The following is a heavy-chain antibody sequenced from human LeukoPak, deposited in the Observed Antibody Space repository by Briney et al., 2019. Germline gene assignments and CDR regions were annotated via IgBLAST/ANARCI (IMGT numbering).Heavy chain of an antibody. V-gene: IGHV4-39*07. CDR2: INHSGST. CDR3: ASGGTTGTTMVWFDP. Sequence: PSEALSLTCTVSGGSISSSSYYWGWIRQPPGKGLEWIGEINHSGSTNYNPSLKSRVTISVDTSKNQFSLKLSSVTAADTAVYYCASGGTTGTTMVWFDPWGQGTLVTVSS. J-gene: IGHJ5*02. CDR1: GGSISSSSYY. D-gene: IGHD1-1*01.